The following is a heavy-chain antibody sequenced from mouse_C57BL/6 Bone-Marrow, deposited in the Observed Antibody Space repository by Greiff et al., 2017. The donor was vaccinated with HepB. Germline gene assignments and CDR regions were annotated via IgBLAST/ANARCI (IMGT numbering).Heavy chain of an antibody. V-gene: IGHV1-55*01. J-gene: IGHJ1*03. Sequence: QVHVKQPGAELVKPGASVKMSCKASGYTFTSYWITWVKQRPGQGLEWIGDIYPGSGSTNYNEKFKSKATLTVDTSSSTAYMQLSSLTSEDSAVYYCARGPVVGYWYFDVWGTGTTVTVSS. CDR1: GYTFTSYW. CDR3: ARGPVVGYWYFDV. CDR2: IYPGSGST. D-gene: IGHD1-1*01.